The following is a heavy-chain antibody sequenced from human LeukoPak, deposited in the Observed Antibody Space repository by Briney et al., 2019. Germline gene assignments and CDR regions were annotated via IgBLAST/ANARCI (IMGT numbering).Heavy chain of an antibody. CDR1: GFSFSNYS. D-gene: IGHD6-19*01. V-gene: IGHV3-21*01. CDR2: ISSSSSYI. J-gene: IGHJ4*02. CDR3: ARGGNGYSSGWSTQFGY. Sequence: PGGSLRLSCAASGFSFSNYSMNWVRQAPGKGLEWVSSISSSSSYIYYADSVKGRFTISRDNAKNSLYLQMNSLRAEDTAVYYCARGGNGYSSGWSTQFGYWGQGTLVTVSS.